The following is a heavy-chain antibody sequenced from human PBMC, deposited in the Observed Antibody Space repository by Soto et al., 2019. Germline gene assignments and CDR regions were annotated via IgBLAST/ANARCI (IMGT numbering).Heavy chain of an antibody. CDR3: ARDNHYYDSSGTFYGMDV. CDR2: ISSSSSTI. CDR1: GFTFSSYS. V-gene: IGHV3-48*02. Sequence: PGGSLRLSCAASGFTFSSYSMNWVRQAPGKGLEWVSYISSSSSTIYYADSVKGRFTISRDNAKNSLYLQMNSLRDEDTAVYYCARDNHYYDSSGTFYGMDVWGQGTTVTVSS. J-gene: IGHJ6*02. D-gene: IGHD3-22*01.